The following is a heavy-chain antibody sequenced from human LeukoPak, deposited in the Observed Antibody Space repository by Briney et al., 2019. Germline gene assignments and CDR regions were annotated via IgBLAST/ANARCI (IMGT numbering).Heavy chain of an antibody. CDR2: IYYSGST. CDR3: ARDASNYYGSGSQGQFDY. V-gene: IGHV4-59*01. D-gene: IGHD3-10*01. Sequence: NTSETLSLTCTVSGGSISSYYWSWIRQPPGKGLEWIGYIYYSGSTNYNPSLKSRVTISVDTSKNRFSLKLSSVTAADTAVYYCARDASNYYGSGSQGQFDYWGQGTLVTVSS. CDR1: GGSISSYY. J-gene: IGHJ4*02.